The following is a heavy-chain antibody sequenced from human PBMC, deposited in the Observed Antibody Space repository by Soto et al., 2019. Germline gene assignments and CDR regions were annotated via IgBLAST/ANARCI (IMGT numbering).Heavy chain of an antibody. D-gene: IGHD5-18*01. CDR3: AGGYTYGQLRYYGMDV. V-gene: IGHV3-7*01. Sequence: QPVGSLRLSCAASGFTFSSYWMSWVRQAPGKGLEWVANIKQDGSEKYYVDSVKGRFTISRDNAKNSLYLQMNSLRAEDTAVYYCAGGYTYGQLRYYGMDVCGQRTTVTVSS. CDR2: IKQDGSEK. CDR1: GFTFSSYW. J-gene: IGHJ6*02.